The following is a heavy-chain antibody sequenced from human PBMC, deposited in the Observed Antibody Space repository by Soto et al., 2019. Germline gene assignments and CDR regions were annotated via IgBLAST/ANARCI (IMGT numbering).Heavy chain of an antibody. D-gene: IGHD3-22*01. CDR3: AKAVQWYYYDSRGYGLFDY. CDR2: ISYDGSNK. V-gene: IGHV3-30*18. J-gene: IGHJ4*02. Sequence: QVQLVESGGGVVQPGRSLRLSCAASGFTFSSYGMHWVRQAPGKGLEWVAVISYDGSNKYYADSVKGRFTISRDNSKNTLYLQMNSLRAENTAVYYCAKAVQWYYYDSRGYGLFDYWGQGTLVTVSS. CDR1: GFTFSSYG.